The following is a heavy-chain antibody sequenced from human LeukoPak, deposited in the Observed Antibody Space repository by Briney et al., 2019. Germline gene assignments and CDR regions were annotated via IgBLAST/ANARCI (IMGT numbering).Heavy chain of an antibody. CDR2: IFYTGST. D-gene: IGHD3-22*01. V-gene: IGHV4-59*08. CDR3: ARGRRYYDSSGRYFDF. CDR1: GGSLNDYH. Sequence: KTSETLSLTCTVSGGSLNDYHWSWIRQPPGKGLEYIGYIFYTGSTNYHPSLKSRASISIDKSRNRFSLRLSSVTAADTAVYFCARGRRYYDSSGRYFDFWGQGSLVTVSS. J-gene: IGHJ4*02.